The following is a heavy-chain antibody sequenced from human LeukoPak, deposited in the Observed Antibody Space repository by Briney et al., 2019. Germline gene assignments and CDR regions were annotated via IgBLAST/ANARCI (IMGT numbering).Heavy chain of an antibody. J-gene: IGHJ6*02. Sequence: GGSLRLSCAASGFTFSTYAMNWVRQAPGKGLEWVSSLSGRGDSTYYADSVKGRFTVSRDNSKNTLYLQMNTLRAEDTAVYYCAKGGPSYPYFYGMDVWGQGTTVTVSS. V-gene: IGHV3-23*01. CDR3: AKGGPSYPYFYGMDV. CDR1: GFTFSTYA. CDR2: LSGRGDST. D-gene: IGHD3-10*01.